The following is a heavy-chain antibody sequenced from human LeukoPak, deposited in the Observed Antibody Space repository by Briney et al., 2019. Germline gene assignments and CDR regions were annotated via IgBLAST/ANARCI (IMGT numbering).Heavy chain of an antibody. CDR2: IHYSGST. Sequence: SETLSLTCTVSGGSISSYYWSWIRQPPGKGLEWIGYIHYSGSTNYSPSLKSRVTMSVDTSKNQFSLKLSSVTAADTAVYYCARTSITEPLYFDYWGRGPLVTVSS. J-gene: IGHJ4*02. D-gene: IGHD1-14*01. V-gene: IGHV4-59*01. CDR3: ARTSITEPLYFDY. CDR1: GGSISSYY.